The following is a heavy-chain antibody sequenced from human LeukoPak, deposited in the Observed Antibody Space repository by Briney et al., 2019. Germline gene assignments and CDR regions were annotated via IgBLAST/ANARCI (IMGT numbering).Heavy chain of an antibody. CDR3: AKDSLYSGYATAFDY. CDR1: GFTFSNYA. CDR2: ISGSGGST. J-gene: IGHJ4*02. Sequence: QAGGSLRLSCAASGFTFSNYAMSWVRQAPGKGLEWVSAISGSGGSTYYADSVKGRFTISRDNSKNSLYLQMNSLRTEDTALYYCAKDSLYSGYATAFDYWGQGTLVTVSS. V-gene: IGHV3-43*02. D-gene: IGHD5-12*01.